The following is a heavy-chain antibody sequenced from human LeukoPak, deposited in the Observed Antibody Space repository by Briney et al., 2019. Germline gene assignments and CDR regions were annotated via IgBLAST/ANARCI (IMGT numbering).Heavy chain of an antibody. Sequence: AAVKVSCKASGYTFTGYYMHWVRQAPVQGLEWMGWVTPNSGGTNYAQRFQGRVTMTRDTSISTAYMELNRLRSDDTAVYYCAREAYGSGSFRTDYYYMDVWGKGTTVTIS. D-gene: IGHD3-10*01. CDR3: AREAYGSGSFRTDYYYMDV. CDR2: VTPNSGGT. V-gene: IGHV1-2*02. J-gene: IGHJ6*03. CDR1: GYTFTGYY.